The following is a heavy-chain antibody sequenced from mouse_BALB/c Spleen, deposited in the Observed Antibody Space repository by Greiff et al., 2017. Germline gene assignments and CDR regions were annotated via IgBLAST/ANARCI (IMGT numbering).Heavy chain of an antibody. J-gene: IGHJ2*01. CDR1: GYTFTDYA. V-gene: IGHV1-67*01. CDR3: ARWSSGYVGYYFDY. Sequence: QVQLHHSGPELVRPGESVKLSCTGSGYTFTDYAMPWVRQSHAKSLEWIGVISIYYDTTNYNQKFKGKATMTVDKSSSTAYMELARLTSEDSAIYYCARWSSGYVGYYFDYWGQGTTLTVSS. D-gene: IGHD3-1*01. CDR2: ISIYYDTT.